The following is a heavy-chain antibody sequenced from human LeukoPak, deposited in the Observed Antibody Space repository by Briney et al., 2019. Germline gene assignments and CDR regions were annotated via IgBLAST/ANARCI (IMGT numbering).Heavy chain of an antibody. CDR1: GHTFTGYY. J-gene: IGHJ5*02. Sequence: ASVKVSCKASGHTFTGYYMHWVRQAPGQGLEWMGWINPNSGGTNYAQKFQGRVTMTRDTSISTAYMELSRLRSDDTAVYYCARSQQLGENWFDPWGQGTLVTVSS. CDR3: ARSQQLGENWFDP. D-gene: IGHD6-13*01. CDR2: INPNSGGT. V-gene: IGHV1-2*02.